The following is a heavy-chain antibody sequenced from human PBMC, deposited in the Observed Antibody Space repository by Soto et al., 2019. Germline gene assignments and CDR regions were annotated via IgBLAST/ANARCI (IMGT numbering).Heavy chain of an antibody. Sequence: QLQLQESGPGLVKPSETLSLTCTVSGGSISTSSYYWGWIRQPPGEGLEWIGIISSRGNTYYNPSLKSRVTMSVDTSKNQFSLRLSSVTAADTAVFYCATYTGNYRPFDYWGRGTLVTVSS. CDR3: ATYTGNYRPFDY. CDR1: GGSISTSSYY. D-gene: IGHD1-26*01. V-gene: IGHV4-39*01. CDR2: ISSRGNT. J-gene: IGHJ4*02.